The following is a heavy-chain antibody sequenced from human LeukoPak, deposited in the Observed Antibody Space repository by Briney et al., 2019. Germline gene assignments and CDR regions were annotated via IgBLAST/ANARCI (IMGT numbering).Heavy chain of an antibody. J-gene: IGHJ4*02. V-gene: IGHV4-4*07. D-gene: IGHD6-25*01. CDR3: ARGDGGDFDY. CDR2: VHTTGGA. Sequence: PSETLSLTCTVSVGSIGTYYWSSIRQSAGKGLEWIGRVHTTGGASYNPSLQSRVTMSLDTSKNQFSLHFDSVTDADAAVYYCARGDGGDFDYWGQGTLVTVSS. CDR1: VGSIGTYY.